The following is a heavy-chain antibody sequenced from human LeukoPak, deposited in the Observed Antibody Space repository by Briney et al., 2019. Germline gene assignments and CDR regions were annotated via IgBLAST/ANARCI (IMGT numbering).Heavy chain of an antibody. Sequence: GGSLRLSCAASGFTFSSYWMSWARQAPGKGLEGVANIKQDGSEKYYVDSVKGRFTISRDNAKNSLYLQMNSLRAEDTAVYYCARDRWIQLYFDYWGQGTLVTVSS. CDR2: IKQDGSEK. D-gene: IGHD5-18*01. CDR1: GFTFSSYW. V-gene: IGHV3-7*01. J-gene: IGHJ4*02. CDR3: ARDRWIQLYFDY.